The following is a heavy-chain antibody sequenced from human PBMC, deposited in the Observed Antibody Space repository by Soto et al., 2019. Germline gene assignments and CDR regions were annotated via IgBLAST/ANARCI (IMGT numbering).Heavy chain of an antibody. D-gene: IGHD3-10*01. V-gene: IGHV4-61*01. CDR3: ARDYGSGSYYNPPGRYYGMDV. Sequence: SETLSRTCTVSGGSISSSSYCWSWIRQPPGKGLEWIGYIYYSGSTNYNPSLKSRVTISVDTSKNRFSLKLSSVTAADTAVYYCARDYGSGSYYNPPGRYYGMDVWGQGTTVTVSS. CDR2: IYYSGST. CDR1: GGSISSSSYC. J-gene: IGHJ6*02.